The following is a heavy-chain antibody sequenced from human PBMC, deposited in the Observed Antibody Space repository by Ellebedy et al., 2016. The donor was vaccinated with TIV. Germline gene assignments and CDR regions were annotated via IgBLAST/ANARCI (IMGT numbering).Heavy chain of an antibody. CDR2: ISGSGGST. V-gene: IGHV3-23*01. D-gene: IGHD6-19*01. CDR3: AKVALKYSSGWYY. CDR1: GFTFSSYA. Sequence: GESLKISCAASGFTFSSYAMSWVRQAPGKGLEWVSAISGSGGSTYYADSVKGRFTISRDNSKNTLYLQMNSLRAEDTAVYYCAKVALKYSSGWYYWGQGTLVTVSS. J-gene: IGHJ4*02.